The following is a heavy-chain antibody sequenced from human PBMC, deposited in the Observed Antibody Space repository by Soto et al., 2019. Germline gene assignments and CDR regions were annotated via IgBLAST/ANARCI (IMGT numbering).Heavy chain of an antibody. CDR3: ARGVVGAAAGMTVYGFDP. V-gene: IGHV4-34*01. CDR2: INHSGST. CDR1: GGSFSGYY. D-gene: IGHD6-13*01. J-gene: IGHJ5*02. Sequence: PSETLSLTCAVYGGSFSGYYWSWIRQPPGKGLEWIGEINHSGSTNYNPSIKSRVTISVDTSKNQFSLKLSSVTAADTALYFCARGVVGAAAGMTVYGFDPWGQGTLVTVSS.